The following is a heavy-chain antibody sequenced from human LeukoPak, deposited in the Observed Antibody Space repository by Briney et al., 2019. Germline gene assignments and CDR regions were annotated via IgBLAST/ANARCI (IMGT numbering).Heavy chain of an antibody. Sequence: ASVKVSCKASGYTFTSYGISWVRQAPGQGLEWMGWISADNGNRNYAQNFQGRVTMTTDTSTSTAYMELRSLRSDDTAVYYCARDLASMVRGQGYWGQGTLVTVSS. CDR2: ISADNGNR. J-gene: IGHJ4*02. V-gene: IGHV1-18*01. D-gene: IGHD3-10*01. CDR1: GYTFTSYG. CDR3: ARDLASMVRGQGY.